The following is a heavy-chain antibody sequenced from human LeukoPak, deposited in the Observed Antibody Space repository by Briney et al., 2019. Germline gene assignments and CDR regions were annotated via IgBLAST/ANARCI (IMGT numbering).Heavy chain of an antibody. Sequence: ASVKVSCKASGYTFTSYGISWVRQAPGQGLEWMGWMNPNSGNTGYAQKFQGRVTITRNTSISTAYMELSSLRSEDTAVYYCARGLLGAGLSFDYWGQGTLVTVSS. J-gene: IGHJ4*02. D-gene: IGHD1-26*01. CDR1: GYTFTSYG. CDR2: MNPNSGNT. V-gene: IGHV1-8*03. CDR3: ARGLLGAGLSFDY.